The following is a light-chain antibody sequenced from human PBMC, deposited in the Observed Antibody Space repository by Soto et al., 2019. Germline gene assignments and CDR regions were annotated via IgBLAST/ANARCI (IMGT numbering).Light chain of an antibody. CDR3: QQCGSSPRT. J-gene: IGKJ1*01. V-gene: IGKV3-20*01. CDR2: GAS. CDR1: QSVSSSY. Sequence: EIVLTQSPGTLSLSPGERATLSCRASQSVSSSYLAWYQQKLGQAPRLLIYGASSRATGIPDRFSGSGSGTDFTLTISRLEPEDFAVYYCQQCGSSPRTFGQGTKVDIK.